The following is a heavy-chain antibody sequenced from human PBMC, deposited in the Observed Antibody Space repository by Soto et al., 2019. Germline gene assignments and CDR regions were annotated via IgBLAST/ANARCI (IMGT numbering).Heavy chain of an antibody. V-gene: IGHV5-51*01. CDR1: GYSFTSYW. Sequence: PGESLKISCKGSGYSFTSYWIGWVRQMPGKGLEWMGIIYLGDSDTRYSPSIQGQVTISADKSISTAYLQWSSLKASDTAMYYCAKYSGWYRDAFDIWGQGTMVTVSS. CDR3: AKYSGWYRDAFDI. D-gene: IGHD6-19*01. CDR2: IYLGDSDT. J-gene: IGHJ3*02.